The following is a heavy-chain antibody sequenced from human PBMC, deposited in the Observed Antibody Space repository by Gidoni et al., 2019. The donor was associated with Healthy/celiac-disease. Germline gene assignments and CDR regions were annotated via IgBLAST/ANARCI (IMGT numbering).Heavy chain of an antibody. CDR3: ASAIFRPVWYYYYGMDV. CDR2: INPNSCGT. D-gene: IGHD3-16*01. CDR1: GYTFTGYY. Sequence: QVQLVQSGAEVKKPGASVKVSCKASGYTFTGYYMHWVRQAPGQGLEWMGWINPNSCGTNYAQKFQGRVTMTRDTSISTAYMELSRLRSDDTAVYYCASAIFRPVWYYYYGMDVWGQGTTVTVSS. V-gene: IGHV1-2*02. J-gene: IGHJ6*02.